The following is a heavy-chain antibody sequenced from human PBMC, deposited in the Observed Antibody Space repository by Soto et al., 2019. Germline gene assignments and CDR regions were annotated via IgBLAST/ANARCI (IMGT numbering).Heavy chain of an antibody. CDR3: ARGRPVLLWFGEPRIDY. CDR2: INHSGST. V-gene: IGHV4-34*01. Sequence: SETLSLTCAVYGGSFSGYYWSWIRQPPGKGLEWIGEINHSGSTNYNPSLKSRVTISVDTSKNQFSLKLSSVTAADTAVYYCARGRPVLLWFGEPRIDYWGQGTQVT. CDR1: GGSFSGYY. D-gene: IGHD3-10*01. J-gene: IGHJ4*02.